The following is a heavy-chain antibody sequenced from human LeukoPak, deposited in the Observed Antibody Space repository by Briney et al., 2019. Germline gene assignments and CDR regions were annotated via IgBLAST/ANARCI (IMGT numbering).Heavy chain of an antibody. Sequence: SETQSLTCTVSGGSISSYYWSWIRQPPGKGLEWIGYIYYSGSTNYNPSLKSRVTISVDTSKNQFSLKLSSVTAADTAVYYCARGYYYYYGMDVWGQGTTVTVSS. J-gene: IGHJ6*02. CDR1: GGSISSYY. V-gene: IGHV4-59*01. CDR2: IYYSGST. CDR3: ARGYYYYYGMDV.